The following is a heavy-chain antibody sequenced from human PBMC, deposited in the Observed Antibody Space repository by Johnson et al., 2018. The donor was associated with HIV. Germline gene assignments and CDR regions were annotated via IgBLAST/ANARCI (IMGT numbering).Heavy chain of an antibody. J-gene: IGHJ3*02. D-gene: IGHD6-19*01. CDR1: GFTFSSYA. V-gene: IGHV3-30-3*01. CDR2: ISYDGSNK. CDR3: ARIPGSGWEHDAFDI. Sequence: QVLLVESGGGVVQPGRSLRLSCAASGFTFSSYAMHWVRQAPGKGLEWVAVISYDGSNKYYADSVKGRFTISRDNSKNTLYLQMNSLRAEDTAVYYCARIPGSGWEHDAFDIWGQGTMVTVSS.